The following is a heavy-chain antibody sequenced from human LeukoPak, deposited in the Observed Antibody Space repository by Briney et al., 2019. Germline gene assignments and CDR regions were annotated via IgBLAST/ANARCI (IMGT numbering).Heavy chain of an antibody. CDR2: ISGYGVSI. Sequence: PGGSLRLSRAASGFTLSSYAMSWVRQAPGKGLELVSGISGYGVSILHADSVKGRFTISRDNSKNTLYLQMNRLRDEDTAVYYCAKGQFSFDSSGYYRWGQGTLVTVSS. CDR1: GFTLSSYA. J-gene: IGHJ4*02. V-gene: IGHV3-23*01. D-gene: IGHD3-22*01. CDR3: AKGQFSFDSSGYYR.